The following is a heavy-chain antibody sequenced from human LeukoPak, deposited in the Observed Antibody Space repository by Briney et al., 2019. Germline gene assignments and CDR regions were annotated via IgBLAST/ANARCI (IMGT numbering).Heavy chain of an antibody. CDR1: GYTFTSYG. D-gene: IGHD3-10*01. J-gene: IGHJ5*02. Sequence: ASVKVSCKASGYTFTSYGISWVRQAPGQGLEWMGWISAYNGNTNYAQKLQGRVTMTTDTSTSTGYMELRSLRSEDTAVYYCARDRTIYYYGSGSYNWFDPWGQGTLVTVSS. CDR2: ISAYNGNT. V-gene: IGHV1-18*01. CDR3: ARDRTIYYYGSGSYNWFDP.